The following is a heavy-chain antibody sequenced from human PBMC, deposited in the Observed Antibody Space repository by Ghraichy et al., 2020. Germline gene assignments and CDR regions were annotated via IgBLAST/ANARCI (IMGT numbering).Heavy chain of an antibody. D-gene: IGHD1-1*01. J-gene: IGHJ3*02. V-gene: IGHV4-38-2*02. CDR2: VYHTGST. CDR3: ARPSSHNDLEGFDI. Sequence: GSLRLSCTVSGYSIRSGYFWGWVRQSPGKGLEWIGSVYHTGSTHHNPSLERRLTILVDTSMNHFSLKLRSVTAADTAVYYCARPSSHNDLEGFDIWGQGTVVMVSS. CDR1: GYSIRSGYF.